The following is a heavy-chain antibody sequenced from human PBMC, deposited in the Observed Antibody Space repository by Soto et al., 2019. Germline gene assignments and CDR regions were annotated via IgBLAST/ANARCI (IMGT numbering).Heavy chain of an antibody. CDR1: GYSFTSYW. V-gene: IGHV5-10-1*01. D-gene: IGHD3-9*01. J-gene: IGHJ4*02. Sequence: GESLKISCKGSGYSFTSYWISWVRQMPGKGLEWMGRIDPSDSYTNYSPSFQGHVTISADKSISTAYLQWSSLKASDTAMYYCATDYAIFTGDPYYFGCWGQGSLVTVSS. CDR3: ATDYAIFTGDPYYFGC. CDR2: IDPSDSYT.